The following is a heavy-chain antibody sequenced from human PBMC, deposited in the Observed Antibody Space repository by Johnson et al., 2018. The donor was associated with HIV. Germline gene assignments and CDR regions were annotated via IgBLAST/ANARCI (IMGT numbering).Heavy chain of an antibody. D-gene: IGHD1-1*01. J-gene: IGHJ3*02. CDR1: GFTFSSYG. CDR2: TAHDESIT. CDR3: AKDPPSTGWYAFDI. Sequence: QVQLVESGGGVVQPGGSLRLSCAASGFTFSSYGMHWVRQAPGKGLEWVAFTAHDESITHYADSVKGRFTMSRDNSKSTLNLQMNSLRAEDTAIYYCAKDPPSTGWYAFDIWGQGTMVTVSS. V-gene: IGHV3-30*02.